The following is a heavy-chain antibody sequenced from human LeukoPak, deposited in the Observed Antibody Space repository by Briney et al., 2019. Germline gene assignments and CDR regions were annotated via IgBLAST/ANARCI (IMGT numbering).Heavy chain of an antibody. CDR1: GGFIRSYW. Sequence: SETLSLTCDVSGGFIRSYWWGWVRQPAGKGLEWIGRIYATGPTKFNPSLKSRLTMSKDTSTNQLSLKLSLKLTSVTAADTAVYFCARQGYTASYYFLDFGSQGTLVTVSP. V-gene: IGHV4-4*07. CDR2: IYATGPT. D-gene: IGHD1-26*01. CDR3: ARQGYTASYYFLDF. J-gene: IGHJ4*02.